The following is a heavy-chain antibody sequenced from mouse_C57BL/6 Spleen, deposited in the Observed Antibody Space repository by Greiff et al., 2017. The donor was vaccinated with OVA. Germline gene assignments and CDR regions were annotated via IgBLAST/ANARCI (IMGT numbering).Heavy chain of an antibody. CDR3: ARRVGGSSYGYFDV. CDR1: GYAFSSSW. J-gene: IGHJ1*03. CDR2: IYPGDGDT. Sequence: QVQLQQSGPELVKPGASVKISCKASGYAFSSSWMNWVKQRPGKGLEWIGRIYPGDGDTNYNGKFKGKATLTADKSSSTAYMQLSSLTSEDSAVYFCARRVGGSSYGYFDVWGTGTTVTVSS. D-gene: IGHD1-1*01. V-gene: IGHV1-82*01.